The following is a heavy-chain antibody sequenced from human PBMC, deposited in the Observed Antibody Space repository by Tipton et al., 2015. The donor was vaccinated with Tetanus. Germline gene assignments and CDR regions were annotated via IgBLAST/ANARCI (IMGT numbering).Heavy chain of an antibody. J-gene: IGHJ6*02. CDR2: ISYDGSNK. CDR1: GFTFSSYG. V-gene: IGHV3-30*18. Sequence: SLRLSCAASGFTFSSYGMHWVRQAPGKGLEWVAVISYDGSNKYYADSVKGRFTISRDNSKNTLYLQMNSLRAEDTAAYYCAKDQLELLGSGMDVWGQGTTVTVSS. D-gene: IGHD1-7*01. CDR3: AKDQLELLGSGMDV.